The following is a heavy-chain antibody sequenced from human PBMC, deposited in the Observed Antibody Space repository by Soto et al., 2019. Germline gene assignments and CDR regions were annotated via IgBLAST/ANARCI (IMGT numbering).Heavy chain of an antibody. CDR1: GGSFTSYW. J-gene: IGHJ6*02. CDR3: ARTAAAGKYYYGVDV. CDR2: IYPGDSDT. V-gene: IGHV5-51*01. D-gene: IGHD6-13*01. Sequence: GESLKISSKGSGGSFTSYWIGWVRQMPGKGLEWMGIIYPGDSDTRYSPSFQGQVTISADKSISTAYLQWSSLKASDTAIYYCARTAAAGKYYYGVDVWGQGNPGHRLL.